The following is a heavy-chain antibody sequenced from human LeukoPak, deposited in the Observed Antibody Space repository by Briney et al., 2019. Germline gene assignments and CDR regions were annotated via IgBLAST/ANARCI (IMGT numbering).Heavy chain of an antibody. CDR1: GYTFANYW. J-gene: IGHJ4*02. CDR2: IYPGDSDT. CDR3: ARTPYSLSSGWSKFDY. V-gene: IGHV5-51*01. Sequence: GESLKISCKGSGYTFANYWIGWVRQMPGKGLEWMGSIYPGDSDTRYSPSFQGQVTISADKSISTAYLQWSSLKASDTAMYYCARTPYSLSSGWSKFDYWGQGTLVTVSS. D-gene: IGHD6-19*01.